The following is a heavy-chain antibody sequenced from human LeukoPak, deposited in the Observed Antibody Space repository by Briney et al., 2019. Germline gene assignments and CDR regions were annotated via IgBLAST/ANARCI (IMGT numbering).Heavy chain of an antibody. J-gene: IGHJ3*02. Sequence: SETLSLTCTVSGGSISSYYWSWIRQPPGKGLEWIGYIYYSGSTNYNPSLKSRVTISVDKSKNQFSLKLSSVTAADTAMYYCARFVVTALPDALDIWGQGTMVTVSS. V-gene: IGHV4-59*12. CDR3: ARFVVTALPDALDI. CDR1: GGSISSYY. CDR2: IYYSGST. D-gene: IGHD2-21*02.